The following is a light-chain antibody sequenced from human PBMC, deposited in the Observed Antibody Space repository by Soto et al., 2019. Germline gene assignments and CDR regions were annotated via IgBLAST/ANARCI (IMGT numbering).Light chain of an antibody. CDR2: AAS. CDR1: QDVGKW. V-gene: IGKV1-39*01. J-gene: IGKJ1*01. Sequence: IEVTQSPSSLASSLGDIFTITCRASQDVGKWLAWYQQKPGKAPKLLIYAASSLQSGVPSRFSGSGSGTDFTLTISSLQPEDFATYYCQQSYSTSWTFGQGTKVDIK. CDR3: QQSYSTSWT.